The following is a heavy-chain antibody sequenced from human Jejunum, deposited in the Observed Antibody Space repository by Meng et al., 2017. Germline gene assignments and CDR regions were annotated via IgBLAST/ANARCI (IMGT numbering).Heavy chain of an antibody. V-gene: IGHV4-39*01. Sequence: QLQLQESGPGLVKPSETLSLSCPGSGGSLSSGSPYWGWIRQSPGKGLEWIGTAYYSGSSYYNPSLRSRVIILVDTSKNQFSLRLSSVTAADTAVYYCARQMDSEYDEGYFFDYWGQGILVTVSS. CDR3: ARQMDSEYDEGYFFDY. D-gene: IGHD2-2*03. CDR2: AYYSGSS. J-gene: IGHJ4*02. CDR1: GGSLSSGSPY.